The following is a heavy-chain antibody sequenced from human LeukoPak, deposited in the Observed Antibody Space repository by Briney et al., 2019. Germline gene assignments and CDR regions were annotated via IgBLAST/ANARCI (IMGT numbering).Heavy chain of an antibody. CDR1: GFTFSSYW. V-gene: IGHV3-7*01. CDR2: IKQDGSER. CDR3: AREYSSDWPTRFDY. Sequence: GGSLRLSCAASGFTFSSYWMTWVRQAPGKGLEWVATIKQDGSERYYVDSVKGRFSISRDDARNSLYLQMNSLRAEDTAVYYCAREYSSDWPTRFDYWGQGTLVTVSS. J-gene: IGHJ4*02. D-gene: IGHD6-19*01.